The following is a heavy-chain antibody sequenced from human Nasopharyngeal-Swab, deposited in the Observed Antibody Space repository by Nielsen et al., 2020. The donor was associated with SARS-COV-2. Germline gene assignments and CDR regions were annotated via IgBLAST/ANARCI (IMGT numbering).Heavy chain of an antibody. CDR2: IYYSGST. D-gene: IGHD2-15*01. V-gene: IGHV4-39*01. CDR3: ARHLRDGVVVAASYYFAY. Sequence: SETLALTCTVSGGSISSSSYYWGWSRQPPGKGREWIGSIYYSGSTYYNPSLKSRVTISVDTSKNQFSLKLSSVTAADTAVYYCARHLRDGVVVAASYYFAYWGQGTLVTVSS. CDR1: GGSISSSSYY. J-gene: IGHJ4*02.